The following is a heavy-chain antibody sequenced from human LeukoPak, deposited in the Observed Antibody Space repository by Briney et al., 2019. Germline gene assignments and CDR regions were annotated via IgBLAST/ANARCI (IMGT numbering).Heavy chain of an antibody. V-gene: IGHV5-51*01. CDR2: IYPGDSDT. CDR1: GYSFTSYW. J-gene: IGHJ3*02. D-gene: IGHD6-19*01. Sequence: GESLKISCKGSGYSFTSYWITWVRQMPGKGLEWMGIIYPGDSDTRYSPSFQGQVTISADKSISTAYLQWSSLKASDTAMYYCATLNSSGLDAFDIWGQGTMVTVSS. CDR3: ATLNSSGLDAFDI.